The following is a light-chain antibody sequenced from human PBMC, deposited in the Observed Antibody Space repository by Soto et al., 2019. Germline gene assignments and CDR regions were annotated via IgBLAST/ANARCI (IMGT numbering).Light chain of an antibody. J-gene: IGLJ3*02. CDR1: NILTKN. CDR2: RDN. V-gene: IGLV3-9*01. CDR3: LVWDSNTAM. Sequence: SYELTQPLSVSVALGQTASITCGGDNILTKNVHWHQQKPGQAPVLVMYRDNNRPSGIPERFSGSNSGNTATLTISRAHAGDEADYYCLVWDSNTAMFGGGTKLTVL.